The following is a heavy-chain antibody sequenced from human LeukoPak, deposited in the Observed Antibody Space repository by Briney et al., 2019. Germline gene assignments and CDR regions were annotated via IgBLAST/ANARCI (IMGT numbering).Heavy chain of an antibody. CDR2: IYSSGST. J-gene: IGHJ4*02. CDR1: GGSISNYY. CDR3: ARSQGVHGDYIF. V-gene: IGHV4-4*07. D-gene: IGHD4-17*01. Sequence: SETLSLTCTVSGGSISNYYWSWIRQPAGKGLEWIGRIYSSGSTNYNPSLRSRVTVSVDTSKNQFSLKLSSVTAADTAVYYCARSQGVHGDYIFWGRGTLVTVSS.